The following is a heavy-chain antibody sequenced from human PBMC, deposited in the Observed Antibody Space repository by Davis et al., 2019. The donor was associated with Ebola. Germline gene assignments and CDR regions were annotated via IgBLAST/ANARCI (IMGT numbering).Heavy chain of an antibody. Sequence: GESLKISCAASGFTFSSFAMSWVRQAPGKGLEWVSVTSGSGGNTYYGDSVKGRFTISRDNSKKTMYLQMNSLRAEDTAVYYCATDTGYNYPDLAFDIWGQGTMVTVSS. CDR2: TSGSGGNT. CDR1: GFTFSSFA. D-gene: IGHD5-24*01. J-gene: IGHJ3*02. CDR3: ATDTGYNYPDLAFDI. V-gene: IGHV3-23*01.